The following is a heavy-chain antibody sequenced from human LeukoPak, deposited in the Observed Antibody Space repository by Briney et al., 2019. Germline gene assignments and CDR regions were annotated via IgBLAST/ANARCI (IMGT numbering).Heavy chain of an antibody. CDR3: ARVRGYSYGEDY. D-gene: IGHD5-18*01. V-gene: IGHV4-59*01. Sequence: ASETLSLTCTVSGGSISSYYWSWIRQPPGKGLEWIGYIYYSGSTNYNPSLKSRVTISVDTSKNQFSLKLSSVTAADTAVYYCARVRGYSYGEDYWGQGTLVTVSS. J-gene: IGHJ4*02. CDR1: GGSISSYY. CDR2: IYYSGST.